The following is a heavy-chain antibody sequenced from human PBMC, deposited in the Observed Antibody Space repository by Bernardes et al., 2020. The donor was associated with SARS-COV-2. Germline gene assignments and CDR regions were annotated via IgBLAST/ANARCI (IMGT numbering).Heavy chain of an antibody. Sequence: SETLSLTCTVSGGSISSSNYYWGWIRQPPGKGLDWIGNIFYDGSTYYSPSLQSRVTISVEMSKNQFSLKLSSVTAADTAVYYCTRGVEISGEVVLYCYGLDVGGTGTTVTVGS. CDR2: IFYDGST. D-gene: IGHD3-3*01. J-gene: IGHJ6*04. CDR3: TRGVEISGEVVLYCYGLDV. CDR1: GGSISSSNYY. V-gene: IGHV4-39*01.